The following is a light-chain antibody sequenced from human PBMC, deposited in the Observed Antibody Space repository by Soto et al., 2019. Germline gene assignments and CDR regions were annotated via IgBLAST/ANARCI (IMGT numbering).Light chain of an antibody. Sequence: DIVLTQSPGTLSLSPGERATLSCRASQSVSSSYLAWYQQKPGQAPRLLIYGASGRPTGIPDRFSGSGSGTDFTLTISRLEPEDFAVYYCQHYGSSMWTFGHGTKVEIK. J-gene: IGKJ1*01. V-gene: IGKV3-20*01. CDR3: QHYGSSMWT. CDR2: GAS. CDR1: QSVSSSY.